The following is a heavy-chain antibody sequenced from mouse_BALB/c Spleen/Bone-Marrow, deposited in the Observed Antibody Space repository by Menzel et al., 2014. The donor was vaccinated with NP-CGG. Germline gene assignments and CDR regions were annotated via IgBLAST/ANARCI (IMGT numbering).Heavy chain of an antibody. J-gene: IGHJ3*01. CDR3: ARGDDYVSWFAY. V-gene: IGHV5-6-3*01. CDR1: GFTFSNYG. D-gene: IGHD2-4*01. CDR2: INTNGGEI. Sequence: DVMLVESGGGLVQPGGSLKLSCAASGFTFSNYGMSWVRQTPDKRLEFVATINTNGGEIYYPDSVKGRFTISRDNAKNTLYLQMRSLKSEDTAMYYCARGDDYVSWFAYRGQGTLVTVSA.